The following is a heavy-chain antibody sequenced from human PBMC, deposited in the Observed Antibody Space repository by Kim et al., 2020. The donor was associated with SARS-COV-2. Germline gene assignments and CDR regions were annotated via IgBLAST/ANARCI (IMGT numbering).Heavy chain of an antibody. Sequence: SETLSLTCTVSGGSISSYYWSWIRQPPGKGLEWIGYIYYSGSTNYNPSLKSRVTISVDTSKNQFSLKLSSVTAADTAVYYCAREVPCGGDCFDAFDIWGQGTMVTVSS. V-gene: IGHV4-59*13. CDR2: IYYSGST. CDR3: AREVPCGGDCFDAFDI. J-gene: IGHJ3*02. CDR1: GGSISSYY. D-gene: IGHD2-21*02.